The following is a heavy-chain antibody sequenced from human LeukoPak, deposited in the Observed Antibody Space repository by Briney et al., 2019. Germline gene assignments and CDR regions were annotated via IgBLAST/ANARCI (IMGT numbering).Heavy chain of an antibody. CDR3: ARASLAYCGGDCYYYWYFDL. Sequence: SETLSLTCTVSGGSISSYYWSWIRQPAGKGLEWIGRIYTSGSTNYSPSLKSRVTMSVDTSKNQFSLRLSSVTAADTAVYYCARASLAYCGGDCYYYWYFDLWGRGTLVTVSS. J-gene: IGHJ2*01. D-gene: IGHD2-21*02. CDR1: GGSISSYY. CDR2: IYTSGST. V-gene: IGHV4-4*07.